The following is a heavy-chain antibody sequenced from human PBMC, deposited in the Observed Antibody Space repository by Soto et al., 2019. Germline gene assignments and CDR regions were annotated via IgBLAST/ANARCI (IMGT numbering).Heavy chain of an antibody. CDR3: ARGIVVVPAAIEEDAFDI. CDR1: GFTFSSYA. J-gene: IGHJ3*02. Sequence: GGSLRLSCAASGFTFSSYAMHWVRQAPGKGLEWVAVISYDGSNKYYADSVKGRFTISRDNSKNTLYLQMNSLRAEDTAVYYCARGIVVVPAAIEEDAFDIWGQGTMVTVSS. D-gene: IGHD2-2*01. CDR2: ISYDGSNK. V-gene: IGHV3-30-3*01.